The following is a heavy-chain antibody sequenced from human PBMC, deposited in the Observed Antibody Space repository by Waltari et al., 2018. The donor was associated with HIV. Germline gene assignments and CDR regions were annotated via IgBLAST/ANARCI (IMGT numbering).Heavy chain of an antibody. V-gene: IGHV3-49*04. CDR1: GFTFGAYA. CDR2: IRNKIYGGTT. Sequence: EVQLVESGGGLVQPGRSLRLSCTASGFTFGAYAMSWVRPAPGKGLEWVRFIRNKIYGGTTEYAASVKGRFTISRDDSKSIAYLQMNSLKTEDTAVYYCTRGGVGTTYFDFWGQGTLVTVSS. CDR3: TRGGVGTTYFDF. J-gene: IGHJ4*02. D-gene: IGHD1-26*01.